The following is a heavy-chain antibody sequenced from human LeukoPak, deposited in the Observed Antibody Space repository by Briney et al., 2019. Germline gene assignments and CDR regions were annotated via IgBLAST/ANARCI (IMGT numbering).Heavy chain of an antibody. CDR2: INHSGST. J-gene: IGHJ6*03. V-gene: IGHV4-34*01. CDR3: ARRAFYYYYYMDV. CDR1: GGSFSGYY. Sequence: SETLSLTCAVYGGSFSGYYWSWIRQPPGKGLEWIGEINHSGSTNYNPSLKSRVTISVDTSKNQFSLKLSSVTAADTAVYYCARRAFYYYYYMDVWGKGTTVNVSS.